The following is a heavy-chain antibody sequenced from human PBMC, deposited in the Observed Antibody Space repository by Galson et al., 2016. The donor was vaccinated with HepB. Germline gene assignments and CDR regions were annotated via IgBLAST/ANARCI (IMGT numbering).Heavy chain of an antibody. CDR2: ISGNSGTI. CDR3: ARSGIAVSLYGMDV. D-gene: IGHD6-19*01. V-gene: IGHV3-48*02. Sequence: SLRLSCAASGMYFSLYSMNWVRQAPGKGLEWISYISGNSGTIYYADSVKGRFTISRDKAGNSLFLQMSSLRDDDTATYYCARSGIAVSLYGMDVWGQGTSVTVS. CDR1: GMYFSLYS. J-gene: IGHJ6*02.